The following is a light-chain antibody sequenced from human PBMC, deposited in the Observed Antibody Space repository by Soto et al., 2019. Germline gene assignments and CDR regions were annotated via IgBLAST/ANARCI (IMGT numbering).Light chain of an antibody. Sequence: EIVLTQSPCTLSLSPGERATLSCRASQSVSSNYLVWYQQKPGQAPRLLIYGASSRATGIPDRFSGSGSGTDFTLTISRLEPEDFAVYYCQQYGSSLLTFGGGTKVEIK. V-gene: IGKV3-20*01. J-gene: IGKJ4*01. CDR3: QQYGSSLLT. CDR1: QSVSSNY. CDR2: GAS.